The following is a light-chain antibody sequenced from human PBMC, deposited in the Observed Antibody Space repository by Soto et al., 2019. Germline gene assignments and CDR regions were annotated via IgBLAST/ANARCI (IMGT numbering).Light chain of an antibody. Sequence: VLTQSPATLSLSPGERATLSCRASQSVDIYLAWYQQRPGQPPRLLIYDASNRATGIPARFSGSGSGTDFTLTISSLEPEDFATYFCQQYSTYPWTFGQGTKVEVK. J-gene: IGKJ1*01. CDR2: DAS. CDR1: QSVDIY. CDR3: QQYSTYPWT. V-gene: IGKV3-11*01.